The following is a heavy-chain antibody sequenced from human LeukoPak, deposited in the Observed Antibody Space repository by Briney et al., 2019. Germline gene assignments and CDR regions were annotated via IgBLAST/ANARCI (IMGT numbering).Heavy chain of an antibody. CDR2: IKSKTDGGTT. V-gene: IGHV3-15*01. Sequence: PGGSLRLSCAASGFTFSNAWMSWVRQAPGKGLEWVGRIKSKTDGGTTDYAAPVKGRFTISRDDSKNTLYLQMNSLKTEDTAVYYCTTDFGPVGEFDYWGQGTLVTVPS. J-gene: IGHJ4*02. D-gene: IGHD2-15*01. CDR1: GFTFSNAW. CDR3: TTDFGPVGEFDY.